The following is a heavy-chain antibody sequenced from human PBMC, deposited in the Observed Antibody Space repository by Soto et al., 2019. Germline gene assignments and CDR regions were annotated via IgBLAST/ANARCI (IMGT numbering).Heavy chain of an antibody. CDR2: IWYDGSNK. CDR1: GFTFSSYG. CDR3: ARDGGSTSYYFDY. J-gene: IGHJ4*02. V-gene: IGHV3-33*01. Sequence: PGGSLRLSCSASGFTFSSYGMHWVRQAPGKGLEWVAVIWYDGSNKYYADSVKGRFTISRDNSKNTLYLQMNSLRAEDTAVYYCARDGGSTSYYFDYWGQGTLVTVSS. D-gene: IGHD2-2*01.